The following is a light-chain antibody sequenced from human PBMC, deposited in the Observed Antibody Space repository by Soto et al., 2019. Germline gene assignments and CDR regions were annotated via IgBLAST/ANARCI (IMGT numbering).Light chain of an antibody. CDR1: SSDGGSYNL. Sequence: QSALTQPASVSGSPGQSITIACTGTSSDGGSYNLVSWYQQHPGKAPKLMIYEGSKRPSGVSNRFSGAKSGNTASLTISGLQAEDEADYYGCSYAGRSTWVLGGGTKGTVL. V-gene: IGLV2-23*01. CDR3: CSYAGRSTWV. J-gene: IGLJ3*02. CDR2: EGS.